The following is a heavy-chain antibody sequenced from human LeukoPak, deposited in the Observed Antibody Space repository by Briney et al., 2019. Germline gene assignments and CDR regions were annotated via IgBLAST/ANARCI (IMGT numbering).Heavy chain of an antibody. D-gene: IGHD6-19*01. CDR2: IYHSGST. Sequence: PSETLSLTCAVSGYSISSGYYWGWIRQPPGKGLEWIGSIYHSGSTYYNPSLKSRVTISVDTSKSQFSLKLSSVTAADTAVYYCARQRGVADFDYWGQGTLVTVSS. V-gene: IGHV4-38-2*01. J-gene: IGHJ4*02. CDR1: GYSISSGYY. CDR3: ARQRGVADFDY.